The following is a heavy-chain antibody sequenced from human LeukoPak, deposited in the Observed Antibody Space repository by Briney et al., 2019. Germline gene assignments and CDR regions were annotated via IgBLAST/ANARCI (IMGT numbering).Heavy chain of an antibody. V-gene: IGHV3-66*01. CDR2: IYSGGST. D-gene: IGHD2-15*01. Sequence: GGSLRLSCAASGFTVSSNYMSWVRQAPGKGLEWVSVIYSGGSTYYADSVKGRFTISRDNSKNTLYLQMNILRAEDTAVYYCARATLGYCTSGTCQHYLYWGQGTLVTVSS. J-gene: IGHJ4*02. CDR1: GFTVSSNY. CDR3: ARATLGYCTSGTCQHYLY.